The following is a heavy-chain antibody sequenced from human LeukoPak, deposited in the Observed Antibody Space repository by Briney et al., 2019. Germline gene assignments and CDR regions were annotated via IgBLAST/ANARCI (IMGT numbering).Heavy chain of an antibody. CDR3: ARVGSKAYCGGDCYRSSAFDI. CDR1: GFTFSSYW. D-gene: IGHD2-21*02. J-gene: IGHJ3*02. Sequence: GSLRLSCAASGFTFSSYWMHWVRQAPGKGLVWVSRINSDGSSTSYADSVKGRFTISRDNAKNTLYLQMNSLRAEDTAVYYCARVGSKAYCGGDCYRSSAFDIWGQGTMVTVSS. V-gene: IGHV3-74*01. CDR2: INSDGSST.